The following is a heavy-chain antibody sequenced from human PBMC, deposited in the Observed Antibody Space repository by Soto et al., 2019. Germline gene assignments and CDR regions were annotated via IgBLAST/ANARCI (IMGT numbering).Heavy chain of an antibody. D-gene: IGHD6-13*01. V-gene: IGHV1-69*13. CDR2: IVPIYRTA. Sequence: SVKVSCKASGGTFSSYRFNWVRQARGQGLEWLGGIVPIYRTADYAQKFQGRVTITVDESTRTVYMELSSLKSQDTALYYCARDSGAKLSSSWGQGTLVTVSS. CDR1: GGTFSSYR. CDR3: ARDSGAKLSSS. J-gene: IGHJ4*02.